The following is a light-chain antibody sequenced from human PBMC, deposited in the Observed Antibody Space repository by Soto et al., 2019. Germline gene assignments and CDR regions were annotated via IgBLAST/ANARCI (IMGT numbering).Light chain of an antibody. Sequence: DIQMTQSPSSVSASVGDRVTITCRASQAVSNWLAWYQHKPGRAPNLLIYATSSLHSGVPSRFSGSGSGTEFTLTISSLHPEDFATYYCQQAGSFPLTFGPGTKVYIK. CDR3: QQAGSFPLT. V-gene: IGKV1-12*01. CDR2: ATS. CDR1: QAVSNW. J-gene: IGKJ3*01.